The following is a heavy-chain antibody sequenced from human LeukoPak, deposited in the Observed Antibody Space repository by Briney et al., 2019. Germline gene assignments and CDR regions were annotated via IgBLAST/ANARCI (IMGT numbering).Heavy chain of an antibody. V-gene: IGHV3-33*03. Sequence: GGSLRLSCAASGFIFNSYGMHWVRQAPGKGLEWVALIWYDGSNKYYTDSVKGRFTISRDNAKNMLYLQVNSLRAEDTAVYYCATLQGGNPAYWGQGTLVTVSS. D-gene: IGHD1-14*01. CDR1: GFIFNSYG. J-gene: IGHJ4*02. CDR2: IWYDGSNK. CDR3: ATLQGGNPAY.